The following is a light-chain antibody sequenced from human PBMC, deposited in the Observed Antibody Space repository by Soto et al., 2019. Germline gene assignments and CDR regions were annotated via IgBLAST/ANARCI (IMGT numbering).Light chain of an antibody. CDR1: QSLSSW. CDR2: DAS. Sequence: PSTLSASVGDRVTLTFRASQSLSSWLAWYQQKPGKAPKLLIYDASNLESGVPSRFSGSGSGTKFTLTIASLQPDDFATYYCQQYNSYPLTFGGGTKVDIK. J-gene: IGKJ4*01. V-gene: IGKV1-5*01. CDR3: QQYNSYPLT.